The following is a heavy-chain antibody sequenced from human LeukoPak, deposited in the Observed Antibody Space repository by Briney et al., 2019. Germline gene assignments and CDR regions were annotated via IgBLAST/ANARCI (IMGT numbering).Heavy chain of an antibody. V-gene: IGHV3-30*02. Sequence: GGSLRLSCAASGFTFSSYWMHWVRQAPGKGLEWVAFTRYDGSKKYYADSVKGRFTIARDNSKNTLYLQMNSLRAEDTAVYYCAKDFSVYYYDSRVLDYWGQGTLVTVSS. J-gene: IGHJ4*02. CDR2: TRYDGSKK. D-gene: IGHD3-22*01. CDR1: GFTFSSYW. CDR3: AKDFSVYYYDSRVLDY.